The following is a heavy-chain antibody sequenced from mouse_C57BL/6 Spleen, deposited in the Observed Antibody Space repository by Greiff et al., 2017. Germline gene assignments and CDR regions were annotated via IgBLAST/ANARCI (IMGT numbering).Heavy chain of an antibody. J-gene: IGHJ4*01. Sequence: EVHLVESGGGLVQPKGSLKLSCAASGFTFNTYAMHWVRQAPGKGLEWVARIRSKSSNYATYYADSVKDRFTISRDDSQSMLYLQTNNLKTEDTAMYYCVRGLYYGNFPYYAMDYWGQGTSVTVSS. CDR2: IRSKSSNYAT. CDR1: GFTFNTYA. CDR3: VRGLYYGNFPYYAMDY. V-gene: IGHV10-3*01. D-gene: IGHD2-1*01.